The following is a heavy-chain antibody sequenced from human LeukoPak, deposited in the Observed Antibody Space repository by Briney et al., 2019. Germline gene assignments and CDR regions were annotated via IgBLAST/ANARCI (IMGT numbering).Heavy chain of an antibody. CDR2: IYSGGST. CDR1: GGSISGYY. V-gene: IGHV3-66*01. J-gene: IGHJ4*02. CDR3: ASGRFNSGWLDY. Sequence: PSETLSLTCTVSGGSISGYYWSWVRQAPGKGLEWVSFIYSGGSTHYTDSVKGRFSISRDNSKNTVSLQMNSLRAEDTAVYYCASGRFNSGWLDYWGQGTLVTVSS. D-gene: IGHD6-19*01.